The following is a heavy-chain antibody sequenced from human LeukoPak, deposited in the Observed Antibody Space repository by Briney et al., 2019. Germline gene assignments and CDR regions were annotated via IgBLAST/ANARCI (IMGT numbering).Heavy chain of an antibody. CDR3: ARRYFDY. CDR1: GFTFSDYW. CDR2: IKQDGSEK. J-gene: IGHJ4*02. Sequence: PGRSLRLSCAASGFTFSDYWMSWVRQAPGKGLEWVANIKQDGSEKYYVDSVKGRFTISRDNAKNSLYLQMNSLRAEDTAVYYCARRYFDYWGQGTLVTVSS. V-gene: IGHV3-7*01.